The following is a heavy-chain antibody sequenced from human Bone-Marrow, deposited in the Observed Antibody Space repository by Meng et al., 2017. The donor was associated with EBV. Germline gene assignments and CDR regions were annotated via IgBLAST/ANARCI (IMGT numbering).Heavy chain of an antibody. V-gene: IGHV4-61*01. J-gene: IGHJ4*02. D-gene: IGHD6-6*01. CDR2: IYDGGTT. CDR1: GASVSGGTFH. CDR3: AKSSSSTPGVVDS. Sequence: QVQLQESGPGLVTPSETLSLTCTVSGASVSGGTFHWSWIRQPPGKELEWIGYIYDGGTTIYNPSLKSRVTIFLDTSRNQFSLGLRSVTTADTAVYYCAKSSSSTPGVVDSWGQGTLVTVSS.